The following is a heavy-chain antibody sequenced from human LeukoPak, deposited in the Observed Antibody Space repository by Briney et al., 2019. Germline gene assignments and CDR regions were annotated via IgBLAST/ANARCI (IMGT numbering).Heavy chain of an antibody. CDR3: AIIGTPGETEYYRL. CDR1: GFTISSFW. D-gene: IGHD2-21*01. J-gene: IGHJ1*01. CDR2: IRYDAGTR. V-gene: IGHV3-7*01. Sequence: GGSLRLSCAASGFTISSFWMSWVRQAPGKGPEWLATIRYDAGTRYYADSMRGRFTISRDNAQNSLYLQINSLRAEDTAIYYCAIIGTPGETEYYRLWGQGTRITVSS.